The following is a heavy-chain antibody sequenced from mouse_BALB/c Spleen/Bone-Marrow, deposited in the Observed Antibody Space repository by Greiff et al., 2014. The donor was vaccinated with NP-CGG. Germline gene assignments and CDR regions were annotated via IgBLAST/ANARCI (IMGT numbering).Heavy chain of an antibody. Sequence: VQLKESGPELVKPGPSVKISCKTSGYTFTEYTMHWVKQSHGKSLEWIGSINPNNGGTSYNQKFKGKATLTVDKSSSTAYMELRSLTSEDSAVYYCARRGGYDYWGQGTTLTVPS. CDR2: INPNNGGT. J-gene: IGHJ2*01. CDR3: ARRGGYDY. CDR1: GYTFTEYT. V-gene: IGHV1-22*01. D-gene: IGHD1-2*01.